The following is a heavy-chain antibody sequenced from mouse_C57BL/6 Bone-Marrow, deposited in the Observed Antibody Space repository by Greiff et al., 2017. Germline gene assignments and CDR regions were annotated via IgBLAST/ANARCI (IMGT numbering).Heavy chain of an antibody. CDR2: IDPSDSYT. J-gene: IGHJ2*01. Sequence: VQLQQPGAELVMPGASVKLSCKASGYTFTSYGMHWVKQRPGQGLEWIGEIDPSDSYTNYNQKFKGKSTLTVDKSSSNAYMQLSSLTSEDSAVYYCARGWLLRLDYWGQGTTLTVSS. D-gene: IGHD2-3*01. V-gene: IGHV1-69*01. CDR1: GYTFTSYG. CDR3: ARGWLLRLDY.